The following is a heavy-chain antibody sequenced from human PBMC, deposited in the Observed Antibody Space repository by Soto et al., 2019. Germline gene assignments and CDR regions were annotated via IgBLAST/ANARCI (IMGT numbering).Heavy chain of an antibody. J-gene: IGHJ4*02. CDR3: ARVLNYYDSSGYFFALDY. CDR2: IYPGGVNI. V-gene: IGHV1-46*01. CDR1: GYSFTSHY. Sequence: GASVKVSCKAIGYSFTSHYIHWVRQAPGQGLEWMGTIYPGGVNIAYAQKLKGRVTMTTDTSTSTAYMELRSLRSDDTAVYYCARVLNYYDSSGYFFALDYWGQGTLVTVSS. D-gene: IGHD3-22*01.